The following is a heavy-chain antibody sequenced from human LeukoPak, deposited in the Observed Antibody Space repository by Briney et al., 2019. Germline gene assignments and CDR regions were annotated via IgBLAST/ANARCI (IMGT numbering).Heavy chain of an antibody. CDR2: ISSSGDTT. CDR3: AKAHSGWIYFDY. Sequence: GGSLTLSCAASRFTFSSYAMSWVRQPPGRGLEWVSAISSSGDTTYYADSVKGRFTISRDNSKNTLYLQMNSLRADDTAVYYCAKAHSGWIYFDYWGQGTLVTVSS. J-gene: IGHJ4*02. D-gene: IGHD6-19*01. CDR1: RFTFSSYA. V-gene: IGHV3-23*01.